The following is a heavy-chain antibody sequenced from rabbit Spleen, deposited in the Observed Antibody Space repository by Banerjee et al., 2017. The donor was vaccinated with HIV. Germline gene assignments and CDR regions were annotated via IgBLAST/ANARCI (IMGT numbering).Heavy chain of an antibody. J-gene: IGHJ4*01. CDR1: GFSFSDRDV. CDR2: INAATAKP. CDR3: ARDLVGVIGWNFYL. Sequence: QQQLEESGGDLVQPEGSLTLTCKASGFSFSDRDVMCWVRQAPGKGLEWIACINAATAKPVYATWAKGRFTISRTSSTTVTLRMTSLTAADRAAYFCARDLVGVIGWNFYLWGPGTLVTVS. D-gene: IGHD1-1*01. V-gene: IGHV1S45*01.